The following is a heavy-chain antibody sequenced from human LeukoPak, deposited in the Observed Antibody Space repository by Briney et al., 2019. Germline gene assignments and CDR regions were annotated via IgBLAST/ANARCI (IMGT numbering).Heavy chain of an antibody. V-gene: IGHV3-30*04. CDR2: ISSDRSST. J-gene: IGHJ4*02. Sequence: PGGSLRLSCAASGFIFSTYAMHWVRQAPGKGLEWVATISSDRSSTYYADSVKGRFTISRDNAKNSLYLQMNSLRDEDTAAYHCARTISSASWGLDYWGQGALVTVSS. CDR3: ARTISSASWGLDY. D-gene: IGHD2-2*01. CDR1: GFIFSTYA.